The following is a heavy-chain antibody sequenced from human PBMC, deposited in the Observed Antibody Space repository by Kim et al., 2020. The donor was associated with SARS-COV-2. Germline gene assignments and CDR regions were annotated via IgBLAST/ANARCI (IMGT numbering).Heavy chain of an antibody. CDR3: ARDMVSGSYYTGYYQYYGMDV. CDR2: ISSSGNTI. CDR1: GFTFSDYY. V-gene: IGHV3-11*01. D-gene: IGHD3-10*01. J-gene: IGHJ6*01. Sequence: GGSLRLSCAASGFTFSDYYMSWIRQAPGKGLEWVSYISSSGNTIYYSDSVKGRFTISRDNAKNSLYLQMNSLRADDTAVYYCARDMVSGSYYTGYYQYYGMDVWGQGNTGTLSS.